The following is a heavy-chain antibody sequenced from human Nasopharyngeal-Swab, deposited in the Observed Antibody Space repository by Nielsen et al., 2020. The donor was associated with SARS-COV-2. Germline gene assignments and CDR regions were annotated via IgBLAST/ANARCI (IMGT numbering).Heavy chain of an antibody. D-gene: IGHD6-19*01. CDR1: GLTFDDYA. CDR2: ISWNSGSI. V-gene: IGHV3-9*01. J-gene: IGHJ4*02. Sequence: SLKISCAASGLTFDDYAMHWVRQAPGKGLEWVSGISWNSGSIGYADSVKGRFTISRDNAKNSLYLQMNSLRAEDTALYYCAKDIGYSSGGLDYWGQGTLVTVSS. CDR3: AKDIGYSSGGLDY.